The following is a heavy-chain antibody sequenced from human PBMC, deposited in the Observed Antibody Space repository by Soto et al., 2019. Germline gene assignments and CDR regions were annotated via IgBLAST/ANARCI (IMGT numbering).Heavy chain of an antibody. CDR2: IGTGGDT. CDR1: GFTFSSHD. V-gene: IGHV3-13*01. Sequence: EVQLVESGGGLVQPGGSLRLSCAASGFTFSSHDMHWVRQATGKGLEWVSAIGTGGDTYYPDSVKGRFTISRENAKNSLYLQMNNLRAGDTAVYYCTGGYYYGMDVWGQGTTVTVSS. CDR3: TGGYYYGMDV. J-gene: IGHJ6*02.